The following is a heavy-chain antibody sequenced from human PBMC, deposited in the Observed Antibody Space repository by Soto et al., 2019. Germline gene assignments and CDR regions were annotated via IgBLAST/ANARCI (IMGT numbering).Heavy chain of an antibody. J-gene: IGHJ5*02. CDR1: GYTFTSYA. V-gene: IGHV1-3*01. CDR3: ARTFYYDSSGYYDWFDP. Sequence: ASVKVSCKASGYTFTSYAMHWVLQAPGQRLEWMGWINAGNGNTKYSQKFQGRVTITRDTSASTAYMELSSLRSEDTAVYYCARTFYYDSSGYYDWFDPWGQGTLVTVHS. CDR2: INAGNGNT. D-gene: IGHD3-22*01.